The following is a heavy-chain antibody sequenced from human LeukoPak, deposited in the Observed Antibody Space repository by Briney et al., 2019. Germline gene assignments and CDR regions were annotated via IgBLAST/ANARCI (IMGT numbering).Heavy chain of an antibody. J-gene: IGHJ4*02. Sequence: SETLSLTCTVSGGSISSYYWSWIRQPAGKGLEWIGRIYTSGSTNYNPSLKSRVTMSVDTSKNQFSLKLSSVTAADTAVYYCARSGSGGNPLLYYFDYWGQGTLVTVSS. CDR1: GGSISSYY. CDR3: ARSGSGGNPLLYYFDY. D-gene: IGHD2-15*01. CDR2: IYTSGST. V-gene: IGHV4-4*07.